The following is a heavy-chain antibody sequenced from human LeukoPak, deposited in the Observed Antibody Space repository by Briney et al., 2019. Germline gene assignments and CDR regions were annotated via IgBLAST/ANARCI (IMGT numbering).Heavy chain of an antibody. CDR3: TRDSGTYNWFDP. CDR2: IDKKDKGYATAT. D-gene: IGHD1-26*01. CDR1: GFTFSGSA. V-gene: IGHV3-73*01. J-gene: IGHJ5*02. Sequence: PGGSLKLSCAASGFTFSGSAIHRVRQYSGKGLEWVGQIDKKDKGYATATAYAASVKGRFTISRDDSINTAYLQMKSLKTEDTALYYCTRDSGTYNWFDPWGQGTLVTVSS.